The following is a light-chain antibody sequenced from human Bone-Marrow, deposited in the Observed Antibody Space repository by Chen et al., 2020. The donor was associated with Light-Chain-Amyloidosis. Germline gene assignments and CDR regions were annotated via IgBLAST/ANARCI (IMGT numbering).Light chain of an antibody. CDR1: QSVSSQ. Sequence: EIVLSQSPATLSLSPGERVTLPCRASQSVSSQLAWYQQKPGQAPRLLIYDASNRATGFSARFSGGGSGTDCTLTISNLEPEDFAVYNWQRRYNWPVTFGQGTRLQIK. J-gene: IGKJ5*01. V-gene: IGKV3-11*01. CDR2: DAS. CDR3: QRRYNWPVT.